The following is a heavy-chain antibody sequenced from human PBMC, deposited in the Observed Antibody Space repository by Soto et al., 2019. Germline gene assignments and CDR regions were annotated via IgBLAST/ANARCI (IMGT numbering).Heavy chain of an antibody. CDR1: GFTFSSYA. D-gene: IGHD6-6*01. J-gene: IGHJ6*02. V-gene: IGHV3-23*01. Sequence: GGSLRLSCAASGFTFSSYAMSWVRQAPGKGLEWVSAISGSGGSTYYADSVKGRFTISRDNSKNTLYLQMNSLRAEDTAVYYCEKDRKKLVRHGMDVWGQRTTVTVSS. CDR3: EKDRKKLVRHGMDV. CDR2: ISGSGGST.